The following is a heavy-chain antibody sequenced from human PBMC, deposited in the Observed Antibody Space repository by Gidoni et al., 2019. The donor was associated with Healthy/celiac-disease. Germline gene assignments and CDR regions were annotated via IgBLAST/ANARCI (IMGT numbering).Heavy chain of an antibody. V-gene: IGHV3-49*03. Sequence: EVQLVESGGGLVQPGRSLRLSCTASGFTFGDYAMSWFRQAPGKGLEWVGFSRSKAYGGTTEYAASVKGRFTISRDDSKSIAYLQMNSLKTEDTAVYYCTRDLPSYGSGSYRDYWGQGTLVTVSS. CDR2: SRSKAYGGTT. J-gene: IGHJ4*02. D-gene: IGHD3-10*01. CDR3: TRDLPSYGSGSYRDY. CDR1: GFTFGDYA.